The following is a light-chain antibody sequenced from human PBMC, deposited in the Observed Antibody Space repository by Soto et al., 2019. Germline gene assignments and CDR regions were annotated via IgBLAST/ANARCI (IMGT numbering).Light chain of an antibody. CDR3: QKYRSVSI. CDR2: AAS. J-gene: IGKJ3*01. V-gene: IGKV1-27*01. Sequence: DIQMTQSPTSLSASVGDRVTITCRASQDIRNIVAWYQQKPGKAPKLLIYAASTLQSGIPSRFSGSGSGTDFTLTSNRLQPEDVATYYWQKYRSVSIFGPGTKVEIK. CDR1: QDIRNI.